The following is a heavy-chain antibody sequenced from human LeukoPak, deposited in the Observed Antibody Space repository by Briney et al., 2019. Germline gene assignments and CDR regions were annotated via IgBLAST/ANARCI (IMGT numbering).Heavy chain of an antibody. CDR2: IFPSGGEI. CDR1: GFTFSTFA. J-gene: IGHJ4*02. V-gene: IGHV3-23*01. CDR3: ATYRQVLLPFES. Sequence: GGSLRLSCAASGFTFSTFAMIWVRQPPGKGLEWVSSIFPSGGEIHYADSVRGRFTISRDNSKSTLSLQMNSPRAEDTAIYYCATYRQVLLPFESWGQGTLVTVSS. D-gene: IGHD2-8*02.